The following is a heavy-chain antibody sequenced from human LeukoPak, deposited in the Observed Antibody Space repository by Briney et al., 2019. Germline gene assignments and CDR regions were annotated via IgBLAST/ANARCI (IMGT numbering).Heavy chain of an antibody. V-gene: IGHV3-66*04. CDR2: IYSGGRT. Sequence: EGSLRLSCAASGFTTSDNYITWVRQAPGKGLQWVSVIYSGGRTNYADSVKGRFTISRDNSKNTLYLQMNSLRAEDTALYYCVKHSAPVLAAARFDYWGQGNLVTVSS. CDR1: GFTTSDNY. J-gene: IGHJ4*02. CDR3: VKHSAPVLAAARFDY. D-gene: IGHD2-2*01.